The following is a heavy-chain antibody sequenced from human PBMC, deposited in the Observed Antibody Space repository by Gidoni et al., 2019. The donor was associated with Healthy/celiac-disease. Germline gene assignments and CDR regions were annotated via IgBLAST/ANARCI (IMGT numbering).Heavy chain of an antibody. CDR2: IYRGGST. V-gene: IGHV3-53*01. J-gene: IGHJ6*02. CDR3: ARERREGMDV. CDR1: GFTVSSIH. Sequence: EVQLVESGGGLLEPGGSQTLPCAASGFTVSSIHRSWVRQAPGKGLEWVSVIYRGGSTYYADSVKGRFTISRDNSKNTLYLQMNSLRAEDTAVYYCARERREGMDVWGQGTTVTVSS.